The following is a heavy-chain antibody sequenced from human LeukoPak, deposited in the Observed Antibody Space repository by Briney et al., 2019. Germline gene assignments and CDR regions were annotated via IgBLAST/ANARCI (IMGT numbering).Heavy chain of an antibody. Sequence: SGGSLRLSCAASGFSVSINYIIWVPQAPGKGLEWVSVIYSDGSTKYADSVKARFTISRDNPKNTVYLQMNSLRVEDTAVYYCARATLDNWGQGTLVTVSS. CDR1: GFSVSINY. V-gene: IGHV3-53*01. J-gene: IGHJ4*02. CDR3: ARATLDN. CDR2: IYSDGST.